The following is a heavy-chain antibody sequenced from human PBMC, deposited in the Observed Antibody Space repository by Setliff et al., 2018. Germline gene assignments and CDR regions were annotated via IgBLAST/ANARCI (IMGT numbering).Heavy chain of an antibody. CDR1: GDSISSRTYY. V-gene: IGHV4-61*09. CDR3: VRSAVYCARDCYPRYFDA. CDR2: IYTSWST. D-gene: IGHD2-21*01. Sequence: SETLSLTCTVSGDSISSRTYYWSWIRQPAGKGLEWIGHIYTSWSTIYNPSLKSRLTVSLDTSKNQFSLRMASVTSADTAIYYCVRSAVYCARDCYPRYFDAWGQGTLVNVSS. J-gene: IGHJ5*02.